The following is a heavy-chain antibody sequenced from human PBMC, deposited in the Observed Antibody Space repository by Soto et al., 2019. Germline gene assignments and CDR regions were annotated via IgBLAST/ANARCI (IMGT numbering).Heavy chain of an antibody. V-gene: IGHV3-23*01. CDR1: GFTFSSYA. CDR3: AKRTVGWYFDL. J-gene: IGHJ2*01. Sequence: EVQLLESGGGLVQPGGSLRLSCAASGFTFSSYAMNWVRQAPGQGLEWVPGISGSGGSTYYADAVKGRFTISRNNSKNTLYLQMNSLRAEDTAVYYCAKRTVGWYFDLWGRGTLVTVSS. CDR2: ISGSGGST. D-gene: IGHD4-17*01.